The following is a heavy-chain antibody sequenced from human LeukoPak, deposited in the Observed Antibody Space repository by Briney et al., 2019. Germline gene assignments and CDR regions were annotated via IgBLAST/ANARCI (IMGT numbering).Heavy chain of an antibody. CDR3: AIAPIIAARLYYYYMDV. Sequence: SETLSLTCTVSRYLISNDYYWGWTRQPPGKGLEWIESMSHSGTTYYNPSLKSRVTISVDTSKNQFSLKLSSVTAADTAVYYCAIAPIIAARLYYYYMDVWGKGTTLTVSS. D-gene: IGHD6-6*01. CDR1: RYLISNDYY. J-gene: IGHJ6*03. CDR2: MSHSGTT. V-gene: IGHV4-38-2*02.